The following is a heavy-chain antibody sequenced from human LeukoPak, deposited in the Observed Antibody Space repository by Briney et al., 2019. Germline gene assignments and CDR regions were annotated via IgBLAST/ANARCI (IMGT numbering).Heavy chain of an antibody. D-gene: IGHD3-22*01. J-gene: IGHJ4*02. CDR2: ISDSGGST. V-gene: IGHV3-23*01. CDR1: GFTFSSYA. CDR3: ARPASYDSSGYSSADY. Sequence: PGGSLSLSCAASGFTFSSYAMSWVRQAPGKGLEWVSAISDSGGSTYYADSVKGRFTISRDNSKNTLYLQMNSLRAEDTAVYYCARPASYDSSGYSSADYWGQGTLVTVSS.